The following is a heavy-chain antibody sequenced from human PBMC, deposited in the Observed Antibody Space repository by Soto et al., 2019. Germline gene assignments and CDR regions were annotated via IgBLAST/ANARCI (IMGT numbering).Heavy chain of an antibody. J-gene: IGHJ3*02. D-gene: IGHD2-15*01. CDR3: ARDSAESSGGIWYDSLDI. Sequence: EVQLAESGGGLVQPGGSLRLSCAASAFTFSNYWMTWVRQAPGKGLEWVANIKADGSEKNYVDSVRGRFTISRDNAKKSLFLQMNSLRAEDTAIYYCARDSAESSGGIWYDSLDIWGQGTMDTVSS. V-gene: IGHV3-7*01. CDR1: AFTFSNYW. CDR2: IKADGSEK.